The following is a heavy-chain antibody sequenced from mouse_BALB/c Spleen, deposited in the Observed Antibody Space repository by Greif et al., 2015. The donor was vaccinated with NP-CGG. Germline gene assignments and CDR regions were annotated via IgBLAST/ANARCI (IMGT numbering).Heavy chain of an antibody. V-gene: IGHV3-8*02. CDR1: GDSITSGY. CDR3: ARYYYGSSYYFDY. J-gene: IGHJ2*01. D-gene: IGHD1-1*01. CDR2: ISYSGST. Sequence: EVQLQESGPSLVKPSQTLSLTCSVTGDSITSGYWSWIRKFPGNKLEYMGYISYSGSTYYNPSLKSRISITRDTSKNQYYLQLNSVTTEDTATYYCARYYYGSSYYFDYWGQGTTLTVSS.